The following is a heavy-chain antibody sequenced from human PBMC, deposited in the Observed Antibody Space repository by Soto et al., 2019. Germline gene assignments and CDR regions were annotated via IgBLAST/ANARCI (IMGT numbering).Heavy chain of an antibody. CDR2: ISRDGGTK. CDR1: GFTVSTYG. V-gene: IGHV3-30*03. CDR3: TGEVASGY. J-gene: IGHJ4*02. Sequence: QVQLGESGGGVVQPGRSLRLSCAVSGFTVSTYGMHWVRQAPGKGLAWVEVISRDGGTKYYADSVKGRFILSRDNSRNTLFLEMNSLRGDDMAFYYCTGEVASGYWGQGTLVTVSS. D-gene: IGHD2-8*02.